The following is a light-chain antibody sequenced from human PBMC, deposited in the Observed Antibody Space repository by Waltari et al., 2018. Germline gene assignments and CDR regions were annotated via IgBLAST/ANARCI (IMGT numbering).Light chain of an antibody. CDR3: CSYAGSSTWV. V-gene: IGLV2-23*01. CDR1: TSTFGSYNL. Sequence: QSALTQPASVSGSPGQSITISCSGTTSTFGSYNLVPWYQQHTGKAPRLIIYEGSARPSGISNRFSGSTSANTASLTISGLQTEDEADYYCCSYAGSSTWVFGGGTKVTVL. J-gene: IGLJ3*02. CDR2: EGS.